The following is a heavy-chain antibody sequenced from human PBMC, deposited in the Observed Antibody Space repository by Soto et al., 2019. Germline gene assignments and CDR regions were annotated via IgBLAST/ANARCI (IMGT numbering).Heavy chain of an antibody. CDR1: GFSLNTSAVG. J-gene: IGHJ6*03. D-gene: IGHD2-15*01. V-gene: IGHV2-5*02. Sequence: QITLKESGPTLVKPTQTLTLTCTFSGFSLNTSAVGVGWIRQPPGKALEWLALVYWDDDKLYSPSLKSRFTIPNDTSKNQVVLTMTNMDPVDTATYFCSHVLGYCSSVTCYHSVDYMDVWGKGTPVTVSS. CDR3: SHVLGYCSSVTCYHSVDYMDV. CDR2: VYWDDDK.